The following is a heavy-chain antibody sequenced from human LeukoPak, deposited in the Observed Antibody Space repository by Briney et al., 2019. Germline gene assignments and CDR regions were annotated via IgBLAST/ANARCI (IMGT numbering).Heavy chain of an antibody. V-gene: IGHV4-59*12. Sequence: SETLSLTCTVSGGSISSYYWSWIRQPPGKGLEWIGYIYYSGSTNYNPSLKSRVTISVDTSKNQFSLKLSSVTAADTAVYYCARDRAYYDILTGYSDYFDYWGQGTLVTVSS. CDR1: GGSISSYY. D-gene: IGHD3-9*01. CDR2: IYYSGST. J-gene: IGHJ4*02. CDR3: ARDRAYYDILTGYSDYFDY.